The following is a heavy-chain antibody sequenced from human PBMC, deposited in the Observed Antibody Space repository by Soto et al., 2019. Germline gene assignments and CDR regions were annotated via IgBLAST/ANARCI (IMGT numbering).Heavy chain of an antibody. CDR3: ARDCHTYYDFWSGYPGAFDI. CDR2: IYYSGST. Sequence: SATLSLTCTVSGGSISSGGYYWSWIRQHPGKGLEWIGYIYYSGSTYYNPSLKSRVTISVDTSKNQFSLKLSSVTAADTAVYYCARDCHTYYDFWSGYPGAFDIWGQGTMVTVSS. J-gene: IGHJ3*02. D-gene: IGHD3-3*01. V-gene: IGHV4-31*03. CDR1: GGSISSGGYY.